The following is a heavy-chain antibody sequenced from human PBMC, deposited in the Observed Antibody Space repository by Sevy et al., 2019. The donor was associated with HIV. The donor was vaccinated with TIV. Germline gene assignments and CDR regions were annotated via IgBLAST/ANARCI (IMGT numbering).Heavy chain of an antibody. D-gene: IGHD2-15*01. V-gene: IGHV5-51*01. CDR1: GYSFTNYW. Sequence: GESRKISCKGSGYSFTNYWIAWVRQMPGKGLEWMGIIYPGDSHTRYSPSFEGKVSISADKAINTAYLQWRSLKASDTATYYCATGCSDGSCYSAFDYWGQGTLVTVSS. J-gene: IGHJ4*02. CDR3: ATGCSDGSCYSAFDY. CDR2: IYPGDSHT.